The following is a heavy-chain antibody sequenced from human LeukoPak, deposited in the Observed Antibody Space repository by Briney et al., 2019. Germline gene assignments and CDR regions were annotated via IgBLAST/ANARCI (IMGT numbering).Heavy chain of an antibody. D-gene: IGHD1-26*01. CDR1: GFTFSSYA. CDR3: AKGSGSWPLPFDY. Sequence: PGGSLRLSCAASGFTFSSYAMSWVRQAPGKGLEWVSAISGSGGSTYYADSVKGRFTISRDSSKNTVSLQMNSLRAEDTALYYCAKGSGSWPLPFDYWGQGILVTVSS. J-gene: IGHJ4*02. CDR2: ISGSGGST. V-gene: IGHV3-23*01.